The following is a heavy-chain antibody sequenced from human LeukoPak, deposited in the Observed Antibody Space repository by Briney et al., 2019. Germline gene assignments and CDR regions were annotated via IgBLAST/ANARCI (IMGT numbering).Heavy chain of an antibody. D-gene: IGHD3-10*01. V-gene: IGHV1-8*01. CDR3: ARAAYYGSGSYSKRVYYFDY. J-gene: IGHJ4*02. CDR1: GYTFTSYD. Sequence: GASVKVSCEASGYTFTSYDINWVRQATGQGLEWMGWMNPNSGNTGYAQKFQDRVTMTGNTSISTGYMELSSLRSEDTAVYYCARAAYYGSGSYSKRVYYFDYWGQGALVTVSS. CDR2: MNPNSGNT.